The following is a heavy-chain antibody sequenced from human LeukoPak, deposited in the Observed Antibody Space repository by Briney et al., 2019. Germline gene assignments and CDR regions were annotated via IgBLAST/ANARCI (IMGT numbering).Heavy chain of an antibody. Sequence: GGSLRLSCAASGFTFSSYAMHWVRQAPGKGLEWVSSISSSSSYIYYADSVKGRFTISRDNAKNSLYLQMNSLRAEDTAVYYCARGLSGSYAYWGQGTLVTVSS. CDR2: ISSSSSYI. V-gene: IGHV3-21*01. D-gene: IGHD1-26*01. CDR1: GFTFSSYA. J-gene: IGHJ4*02. CDR3: ARGLSGSYAY.